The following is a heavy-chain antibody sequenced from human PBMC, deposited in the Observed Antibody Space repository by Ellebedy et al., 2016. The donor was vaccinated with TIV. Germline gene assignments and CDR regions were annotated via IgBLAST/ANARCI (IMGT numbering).Heavy chain of an antibody. D-gene: IGHD2-15*01. CDR2: ISPSSSPI. CDR1: GFTFSSYS. Sequence: PGGSLRLSCVASGFTFSSYSMNWVRQAPGKGLEWVSYISPSSSPIYYADSVKGRLTISRDNAKKSLYLQMNSLRAEDTAVYYCVRDGRKCSGVTCYSGAGSWGQGTLVTVSS. V-gene: IGHV3-48*04. CDR3: VRDGRKCSGVTCYSGAGS. J-gene: IGHJ5*01.